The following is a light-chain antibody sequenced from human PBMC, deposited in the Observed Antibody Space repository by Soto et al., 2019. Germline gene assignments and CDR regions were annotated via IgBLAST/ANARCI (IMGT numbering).Light chain of an antibody. CDR3: QQSYSTLWT. V-gene: IGKV1-39*01. CDR1: QSISSY. J-gene: IGKJ1*01. Sequence: DIQMTQSPSSLSASVGDRVTITCRASQSISSYLNWYQQKPGKAPKLLIYAASNLQVGVPSRFSGSGSGTDFTLTISSLQPEDFATYYCQQSYSTLWTFGQGTKVDIK. CDR2: AAS.